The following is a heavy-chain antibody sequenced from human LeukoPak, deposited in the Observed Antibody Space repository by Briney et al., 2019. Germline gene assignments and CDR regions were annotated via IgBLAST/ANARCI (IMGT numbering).Heavy chain of an antibody. CDR3: ARTHYDFWSGYGYGMDV. CDR2: IYYSGST. D-gene: IGHD3-3*01. Sequence: SETLSLTCTVSGGSISSYYWSWIRQPPGKGLEWIGYIYYSGSTNYNPSLKSRVTISVDTSKNQFSLKLSSVTAADTAVYYCARTHYDFWSGYGYGMDVWGQGTTATVSS. CDR1: GGSISSYY. V-gene: IGHV4-59*01. J-gene: IGHJ6*02.